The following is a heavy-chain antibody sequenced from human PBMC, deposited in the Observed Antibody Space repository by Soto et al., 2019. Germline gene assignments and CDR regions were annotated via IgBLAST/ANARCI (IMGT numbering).Heavy chain of an antibody. CDR2: IYKSGST. J-gene: IGHJ4*02. Sequence: PSETLSLTCTVSGGSVSSGTYYWSWIRQPPGKGLEWIGNIYKSGSTIYSPSLKSRVTMSVDTSKNQFSLKLSSVTAADTAVYYCARTDYRGNSDYWGQGTLVTVSS. CDR3: ARTDYRGNSDY. D-gene: IGHD4-17*01. CDR1: GGSVSSGTYY. V-gene: IGHV4-61*01.